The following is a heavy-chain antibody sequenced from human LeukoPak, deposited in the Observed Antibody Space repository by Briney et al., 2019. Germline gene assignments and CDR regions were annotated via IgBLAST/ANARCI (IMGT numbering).Heavy chain of an antibody. Sequence: PSETLSLTCTVSGDSLTSGSRYWSWIRQPAGKGLEWIGHFYSSTRTTYNPSLENRVTISGDTAKNQFSLKLDSVTAADTAVYFCARCMSELDYGDYAYYYHMDVWGKGTTVTVSS. CDR1: GDSLTSGSRY. CDR2: FYSSTRT. V-gene: IGHV4-61*09. D-gene: IGHD4-17*01. J-gene: IGHJ6*04. CDR3: ARCMSELDYGDYAYYYHMDV.